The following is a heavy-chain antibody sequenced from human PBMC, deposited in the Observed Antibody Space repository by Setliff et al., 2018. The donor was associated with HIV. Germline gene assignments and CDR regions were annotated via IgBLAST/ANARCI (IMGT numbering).Heavy chain of an antibody. Sequence: GGSLRLSCAASGFTFSHYSMNWVRQSPGKGLEWVSYISSSSSPIYYADSVKGRFTISRDNAKNSLYLQMNSLRAEDTAVYYCARDYMWAFDYWGQGTLVTVSS. CDR3: ARDYMWAFDY. D-gene: IGHD1-26*01. CDR1: GFTFSHYS. V-gene: IGHV3-48*01. J-gene: IGHJ4*02. CDR2: ISSSSSPI.